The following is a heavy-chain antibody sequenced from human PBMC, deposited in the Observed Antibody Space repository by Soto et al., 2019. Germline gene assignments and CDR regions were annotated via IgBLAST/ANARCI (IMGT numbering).Heavy chain of an antibody. CDR2: IIPIFGTA. D-gene: IGHD3-3*01. CDR1: GGTFSSYA. Sequence: SVKVSCKASGGTFSSYAISWVRQAPGQGLEWMGGIIPIFGTANYAQKFQGRVTITADKSTSTAYMELSSLRSEDTAVYYCAGPYDPVRFLEWNHAFDIWGQGTMVTVSS. CDR3: AGPYDPVRFLEWNHAFDI. V-gene: IGHV1-69*06. J-gene: IGHJ3*02.